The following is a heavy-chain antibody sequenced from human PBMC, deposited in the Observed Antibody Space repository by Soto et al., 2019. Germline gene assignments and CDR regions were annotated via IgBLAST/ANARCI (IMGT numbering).Heavy chain of an antibody. V-gene: IGHV3-23*01. CDR3: AKAPLTFGGVIAPDY. CDR2: ISGSGGST. Sequence: LRLSCAASGFTFSTYTMTWARQAPGKGLEWVSSISGSGGSTYYADSVKGRFTISRDNSKNTLYLQMNSLRAEDTAVYYCAKAPLTFGGVIAPDYWGQGTLVTVSS. CDR1: GFTFSTYT. J-gene: IGHJ4*02. D-gene: IGHD3-16*02.